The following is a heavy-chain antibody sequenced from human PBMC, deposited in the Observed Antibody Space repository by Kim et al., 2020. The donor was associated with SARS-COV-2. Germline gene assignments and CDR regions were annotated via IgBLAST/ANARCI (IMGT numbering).Heavy chain of an antibody. Sequence: GGSLRLSCAASGFTFSSYWMHWVRQAPGKGLVWVSRINRDGSGTSYADSVKGRFTISRDNAQSTLYLQMNSLRAEDTAVYYCARDLDPNSNYYFYGMDVWGQGTTVTGS. CDR1: GFTFSSYW. V-gene: IGHV3-74*01. CDR3: ARDLDPNSNYYFYGMDV. D-gene: IGHD3-3*01. CDR2: INRDGSGT. J-gene: IGHJ6*02.